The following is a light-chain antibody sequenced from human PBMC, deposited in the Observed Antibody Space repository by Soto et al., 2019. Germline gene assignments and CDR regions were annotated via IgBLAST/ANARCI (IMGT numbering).Light chain of an antibody. CDR1: QSVSSSY. Sequence: EIVLTQSPGTLSLSPGERATLSCRASQSVSSSYLAWYQQKPGQAPRLLIYGASTRATGIPDRFSGSGSGTDFTLTISSLEPEDSAVYYCLHRSNWPTFGQGTKVDIK. CDR3: LHRSNWPT. CDR2: GAS. J-gene: IGKJ1*01. V-gene: IGKV3D-20*02.